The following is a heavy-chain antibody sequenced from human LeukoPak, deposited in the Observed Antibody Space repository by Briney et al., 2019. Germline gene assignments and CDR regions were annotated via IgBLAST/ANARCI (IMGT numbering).Heavy chain of an antibody. Sequence: SGGSLRLSCAASGFTVSANYMSWVRQAPGKGLEWVSVIYSGGSTYYADSVKGRFTISRGNSKNTLYLQMNSLRAEDTAVYYCARERATVTTVSYYYMDVWGKGTTVTVSS. V-gene: IGHV3-53*01. D-gene: IGHD4-17*01. CDR1: GFTVSANY. J-gene: IGHJ6*03. CDR2: IYSGGST. CDR3: ARERATVTTVSYYYMDV.